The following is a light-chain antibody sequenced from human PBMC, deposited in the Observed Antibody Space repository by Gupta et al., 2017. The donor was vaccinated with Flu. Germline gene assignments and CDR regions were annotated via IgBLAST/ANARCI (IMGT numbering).Light chain of an antibody. Sequence: QSAPTQPASVSGSPGQSITISCTGTSSDLGAYNYVSWYQQHPGKAPKFIIYEVSNRPSGVSHRFSGSKSGNTASLTISGLQAEDEADYYCSSYTSGTTVVFGGGTRVTV. V-gene: IGLV2-14*01. CDR2: EVS. CDR1: SSDLGAYNY. J-gene: IGLJ2*01. CDR3: SSYTSGTTVV.